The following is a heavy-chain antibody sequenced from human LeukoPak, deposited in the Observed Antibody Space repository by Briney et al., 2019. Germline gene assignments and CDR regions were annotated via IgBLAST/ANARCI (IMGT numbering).Heavy chain of an antibody. J-gene: IGHJ4*02. D-gene: IGHD1-14*01. CDR3: AKDGQVNQPDRLFTD. CDR1: GFTFSSYA. Sequence: QPGGSLRLSCAASGFTFSSYAMSWVRQAPGKGLEWVSAISGSGGTTHYADSVKGRFTISRDNSKNTLYLQMNSLRGEDTAVYYCAKDGQVNQPDRLFTDWGQGTLVTVSS. CDR2: ISGSGGTT. V-gene: IGHV3-23*01.